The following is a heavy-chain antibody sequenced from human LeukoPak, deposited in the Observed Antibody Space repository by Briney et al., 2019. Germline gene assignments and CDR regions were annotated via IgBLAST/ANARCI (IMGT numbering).Heavy chain of an antibody. CDR3: AKEVVPFDY. Sequence: GGSLRLSCAASGFTFSSYGMHWVRQAPGKGLEWVAVISYDGSNKYYADSVKGRFTISRDNSKNTLYLQMNSLRAEDTAVYYCAKEVVPFDYWGQGTLVTVSS. J-gene: IGHJ4*02. CDR1: GFTFSSYG. D-gene: IGHD2-15*01. CDR2: ISYDGSNK. V-gene: IGHV3-30*18.